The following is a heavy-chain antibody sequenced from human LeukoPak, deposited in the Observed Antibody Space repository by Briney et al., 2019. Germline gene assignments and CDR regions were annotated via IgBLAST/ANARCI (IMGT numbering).Heavy chain of an antibody. CDR2: ISYDGSST. J-gene: IGHJ4*02. D-gene: IGHD1-26*01. Sequence: GGPLTLSCAASGFTFSTYAMHRVRQAPGKGLEWVAVISYDGSSTYYADSVRARFTISRDTSKNTLYLQMNSLRAEDTAVYYCAKDRSGTYYFDYWGQGTLVTVSS. V-gene: IGHV3-30*04. CDR1: GFTFSTYA. CDR3: AKDRSGTYYFDY.